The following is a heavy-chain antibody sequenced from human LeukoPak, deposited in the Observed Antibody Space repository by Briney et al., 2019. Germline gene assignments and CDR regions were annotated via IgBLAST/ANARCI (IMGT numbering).Heavy chain of an antibody. Sequence: GGSLRLSCAASGFTFSDYYMSWVRQAPGQGLEWVAYISHSSGFTNYADSVEGRFAISRDNAKNSLYLQMDSLRAEDTAIYYCAKLFKAYSSSWIDYWGQGNLVTVSS. CDR3: AKLFKAYSSSWIDY. J-gene: IGHJ4*02. CDR1: GFTFSDYY. V-gene: IGHV3-11*03. CDR2: ISHSSGFT. D-gene: IGHD6-13*01.